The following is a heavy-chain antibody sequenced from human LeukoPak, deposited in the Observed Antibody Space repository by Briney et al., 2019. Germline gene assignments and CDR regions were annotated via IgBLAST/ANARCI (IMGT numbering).Heavy chain of an antibody. J-gene: IGHJ4*02. D-gene: IGHD3-22*01. CDR2: ISGSGGST. CDR3: AKDFYYYDSSGYYDSPVFDY. Sequence: GGSLRLSCAASGFTFNSYAMSWVRQAPGKGLEWVSAISGSGGSTYYADSVKGRFTISRDNSKNTLYLQMNSLRAEDTAVYYCAKDFYYYDSSGYYDSPVFDYWGQGTLVTVSS. CDR1: GFTFNSYA. V-gene: IGHV3-23*01.